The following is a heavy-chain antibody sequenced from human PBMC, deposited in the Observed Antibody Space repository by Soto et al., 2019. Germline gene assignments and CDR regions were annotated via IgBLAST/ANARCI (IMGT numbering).Heavy chain of an antibody. D-gene: IGHD4-17*01. CDR1: GFTFSSYV. Sequence: QVQLVESGGGVVQPGRSLRLSCAASGFTFSSYVIHWVRQAPGKGLEWVAVISYDGSNKYYVDSVKGRFTISRDNSKNTLYLQMNSLRAEDTAVYYCVKGGRAVTTPFDFWGQGTLVTVSS. J-gene: IGHJ4*02. CDR2: ISYDGSNK. V-gene: IGHV3-30*18. CDR3: VKGGRAVTTPFDF.